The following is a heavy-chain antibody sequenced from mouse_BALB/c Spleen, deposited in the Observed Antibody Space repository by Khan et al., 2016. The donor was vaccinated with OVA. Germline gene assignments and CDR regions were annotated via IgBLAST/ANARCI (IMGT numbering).Heavy chain of an antibody. Sequence: EVQLQESGPGLVKPSQSLSLTCTVTGYSINSDYAWNWIRQFPGNKLEWMGYISYSGSTTYNPSLKSRISIPRDTSKDQFFLQLKSVTSEDTATYYWASELGRYYALDYWGQGTSVTVSS. CDR3: ASELGRYYALDY. V-gene: IGHV3-2*02. CDR1: GYSINSDYA. J-gene: IGHJ4*01. CDR2: ISYSGST. D-gene: IGHD4-1*01.